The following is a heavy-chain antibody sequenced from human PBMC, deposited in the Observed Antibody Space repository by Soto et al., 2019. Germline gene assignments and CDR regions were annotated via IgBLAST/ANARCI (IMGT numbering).Heavy chain of an antibody. J-gene: IGHJ6*02. CDR1: GFTYTSFA. CDR3: ARRASDRYYAIDV. CDR2: ISYDGSDK. V-gene: IGHV3-30*09. D-gene: IGHD3-22*01. Sequence: QVQLVESGGGVVQPGRSLRLSCAASGFTYTSFALHWVRQAPGKGLEWVAFISYDGSDKYYADSVKGRFAISRDNSKNTLYLQMNSLRPEDTAVYFCARRASDRYYAIDVWGQGTTVSVSS.